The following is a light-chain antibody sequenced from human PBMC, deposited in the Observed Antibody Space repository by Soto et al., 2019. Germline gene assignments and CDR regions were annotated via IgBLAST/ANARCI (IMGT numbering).Light chain of an antibody. V-gene: IGLV2-8*01. CDR2: EVS. Sequence: QSALTQPPSAPGSPGQSVTISCTGTSSDVGAYNYVSWYQLHPGKAPKLMIYEVSKRPSGVPDRFSGSKSGNTASLTVSGLQTEDEADYYCSSKRGRNSYVFGTGTKVTVL. CDR3: SSKRGRNSYV. J-gene: IGLJ1*01. CDR1: SSDVGAYNY.